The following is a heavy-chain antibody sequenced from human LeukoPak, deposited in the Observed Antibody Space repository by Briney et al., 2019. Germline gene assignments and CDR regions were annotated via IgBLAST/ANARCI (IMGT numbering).Heavy chain of an antibody. V-gene: IGHV4-59*08. D-gene: IGHD3-10*01. J-gene: IGHJ4*02. CDR1: GGSISSYY. CDR3: ASGYGSGSYSPFDY. CDR2: IYYSGST. Sequence: SETLSLTCTVSGGSISSYYWSWIRQPPGKGLEWIGYIYYSGSTYYNPSLKSRVTISVDTSKNQFSLKLSSVTAADTALYYCASGYGSGSYSPFDYWGQGTLVTVSS.